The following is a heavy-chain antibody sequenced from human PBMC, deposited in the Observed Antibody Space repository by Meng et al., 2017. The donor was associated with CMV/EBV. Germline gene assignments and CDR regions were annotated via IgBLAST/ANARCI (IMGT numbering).Heavy chain of an antibody. J-gene: IGHJ6*02. V-gene: IGHV3-30*04. CDR1: GITFSSYA. CDR3: ASGGVPAAISLYYYYGMDV. Sequence: GESLKISCAASGITFSSYAMHWGRQAPGTGLEWVAVISYDGSIKYDADSAKGLFTISRENSKNTLYLQMISLRAEDTAVYYCASGGVPAAISLYYYYGMDVWGQGTTVTVSS. CDR2: ISYDGSIK. D-gene: IGHD2-2*01.